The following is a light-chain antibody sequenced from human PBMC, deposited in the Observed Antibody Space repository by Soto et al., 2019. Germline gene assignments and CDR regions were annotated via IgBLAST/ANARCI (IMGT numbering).Light chain of an antibody. CDR3: QQYNNWPRT. Sequence: EIVLTQSPGTVSLSPGERATLSCRASQSVSSNLAWYQQTVGQAPTLLIYGASTRATGIPARFSGSGSGTEFTLTITSLQSEDFAVYYCQQYNNWPRTFGQGTKVDIK. J-gene: IGKJ1*01. CDR1: QSVSSN. CDR2: GAS. V-gene: IGKV3-15*01.